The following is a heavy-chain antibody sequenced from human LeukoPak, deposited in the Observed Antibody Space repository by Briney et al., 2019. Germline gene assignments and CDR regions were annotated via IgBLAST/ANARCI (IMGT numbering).Heavy chain of an antibody. D-gene: IGHD2-2*01. CDR1: GYTFTSYD. CDR2: MNPNSGNT. Sequence: GASVKVSCKASGYTFTSYDINWVRQATGQGLEWMGWMNPNSGNTGYAQKLQGRVTMTTDTSTSTAYMELRSLRSDDTAVYYCARDPGVPAATFDYWGQGTLVTVSS. J-gene: IGHJ4*02. CDR3: ARDPGVPAATFDY. V-gene: IGHV1-8*01.